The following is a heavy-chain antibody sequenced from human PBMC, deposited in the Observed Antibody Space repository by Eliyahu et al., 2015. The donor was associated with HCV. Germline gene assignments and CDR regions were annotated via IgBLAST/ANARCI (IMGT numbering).Heavy chain of an antibody. CDR3: AADAFGWDTAMVGQFDY. J-gene: IGHJ4*02. D-gene: IGHD5-18*01. V-gene: IGHV1-58*01. Sequence: QMQLVQSGPEVKKPGTSVKVSCKASGFTFTSSAVQWVRQARGQRLEWIGWIVVGSGNTNYAQKFQERVTITRDMSTSTAYMELSSLRSEDTAVYYCAADAFGWDTAMVGQFDYWGQGTLVTVSS. CDR1: GFTFTSSA. CDR2: IVVGSGNT.